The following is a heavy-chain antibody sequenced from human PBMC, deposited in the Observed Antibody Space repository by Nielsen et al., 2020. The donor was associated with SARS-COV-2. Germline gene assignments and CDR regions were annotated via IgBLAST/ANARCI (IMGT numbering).Heavy chain of an antibody. Sequence: GESLKISCAASGFTFTKHAMNWVRQAPGKGLEWVLGISGSGGSTYYADSVKGRFTISRDNSKNTLYLQMNSLRAEDTAVYYCAKAGAKFSSAWSVWFDPWGQGTLVTVSS. V-gene: IGHV3-23*01. CDR2: ISGSGGST. J-gene: IGHJ5*02. D-gene: IGHD6-13*01. CDR1: GFTFTKHA. CDR3: AKAGAKFSSAWSVWFDP.